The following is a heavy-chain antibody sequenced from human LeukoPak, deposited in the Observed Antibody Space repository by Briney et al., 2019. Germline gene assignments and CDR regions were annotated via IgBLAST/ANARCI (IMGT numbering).Heavy chain of an antibody. D-gene: IGHD3-3*01. CDR3: ARGPYYDFWSGNNYMDV. Sequence: SVKVSCKSSGGTFSSYAISWVRQARGQGREWMGRIIPIFGTANYAQKFQGRVTITTDESTSTAYMELSSLRSEDTAVYYCARGPYYDFWSGNNYMDVWGKGTTVTVSS. J-gene: IGHJ6*03. CDR1: GGTFSSYA. V-gene: IGHV1-69*05. CDR2: IIPIFGTA.